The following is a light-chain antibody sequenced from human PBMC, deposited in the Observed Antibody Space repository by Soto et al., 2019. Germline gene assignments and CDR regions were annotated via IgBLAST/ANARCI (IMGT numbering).Light chain of an antibody. CDR1: QDISNS. V-gene: IGKV1-33*01. CDR2: DAS. CDR3: QQCDSLPVT. J-gene: IGKJ3*01. Sequence: DIQMTQSPSSLSTSVGERVTITCQASQDISNSLNWYQQRPGGAPKLLIYDASKLQTGVPSRFSGSGSGTDFTLTITSLQPEDIATYYCQQCDSLPVTFGPGTKVDVK.